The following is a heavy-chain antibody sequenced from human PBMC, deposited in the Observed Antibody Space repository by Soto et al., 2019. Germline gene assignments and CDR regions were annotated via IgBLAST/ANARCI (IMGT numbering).Heavy chain of an antibody. CDR1: GFTLRDHY. Sequence: EVQLVESGGGLVQPGGSLRLSCAASGFTLRDHYMDWVGQAPGKGLEWVGRSRNKANSYTTDYAASVKGRFTISRDDSKNSLYLQMNSLKTEDTAVYYCAPLTGVWGQGTLVTVSS. D-gene: IGHD2-8*01. V-gene: IGHV3-72*01. J-gene: IGHJ1*01. CDR3: APLTGV. CDR2: SRNKANSYTT.